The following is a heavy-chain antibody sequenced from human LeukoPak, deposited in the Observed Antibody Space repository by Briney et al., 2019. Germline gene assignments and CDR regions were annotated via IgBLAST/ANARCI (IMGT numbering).Heavy chain of an antibody. V-gene: IGHV3-53*01. J-gene: IGHJ3*02. Sequence: PGGSLRLSCAASGFTVSSNYMSWVRQAPGKGLEWVSVIYSGGSTYYADSVKGRFTISRDNSKNTLYLQMNSLRAEDTAVYYCARDRYYDSSVYYSIDAFDIWGQGTMVTVSS. CDR1: GFTVSSNY. CDR3: ARDRYYDSSVYYSIDAFDI. D-gene: IGHD3-22*01. CDR2: IYSGGST.